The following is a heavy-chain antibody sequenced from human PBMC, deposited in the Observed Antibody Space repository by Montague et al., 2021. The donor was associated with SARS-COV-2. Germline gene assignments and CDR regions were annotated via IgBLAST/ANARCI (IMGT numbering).Heavy chain of an antibody. Sequence: SETLSLTCTVSGGSISSYYWSWIRQPPGKGLEWIGNVYYTGSTNYNPSLKSRVTIALDTSKNQFSLKLSSVTAADTAMYYCARELSCSGGSCGWFAPWGQGTLVT. CDR3: ARELSCSGGSCGWFAP. J-gene: IGHJ5*02. CDR2: VYYTGST. V-gene: IGHV4-59*01. D-gene: IGHD2-15*01. CDR1: GGSISSYY.